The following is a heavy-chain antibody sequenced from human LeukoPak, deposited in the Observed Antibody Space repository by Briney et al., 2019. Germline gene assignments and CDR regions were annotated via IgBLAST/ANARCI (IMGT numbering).Heavy chain of an antibody. CDR3: ARFKDILTGSLFDY. CDR1: GGSISSGDYY. Sequence: SETLSLTCTVSGGSISSGDYYWSWIRQPPGTGLEWIGYIYYSGSTNYNPSLKSRVTISVDTSKNQFSLKLSSVTAADTAVYYCARFKDILTGSLFDYWGQGTLVTVSS. D-gene: IGHD3-9*01. J-gene: IGHJ4*02. V-gene: IGHV4-30-4*08. CDR2: IYYSGST.